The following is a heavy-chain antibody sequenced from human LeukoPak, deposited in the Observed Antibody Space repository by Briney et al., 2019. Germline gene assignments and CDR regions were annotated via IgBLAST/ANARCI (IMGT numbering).Heavy chain of an antibody. CDR1: GLSFSNNY. J-gene: IGHJ4*02. CDR3: AKDNYPGAFDY. V-gene: IGHV3-53*01. CDR2: IYSGGDK. D-gene: IGHD5-24*01. Sequence: GGSLRLSCAASGLSFSNNYMSWVRQAPGKGLEWVSLIYSGGDKRYAASVKGRFTISRDNSKNTLYLQMDSLRAEDTAVYYCAKDNYPGAFDYWGQGTLVTVSS.